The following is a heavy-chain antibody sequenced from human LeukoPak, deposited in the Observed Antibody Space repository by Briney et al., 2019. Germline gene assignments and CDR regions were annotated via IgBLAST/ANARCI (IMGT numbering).Heavy chain of an antibody. J-gene: IGHJ4*02. CDR3: ARDYRLESGFSYGPGY. V-gene: IGHV1-2*02. CDR1: GYTFNDYF. D-gene: IGHD5-18*01. Sequence: ASVKVSCKASGYTFNDYFMHWVRQAPGQGLEWMGWINPNNGATNYAQKFQGRVTMTRDTSITTAYMELGSLRSDDTAVYYCARDYRLESGFSYGPGYWGQGTLLTVSS. CDR2: INPNNGAT.